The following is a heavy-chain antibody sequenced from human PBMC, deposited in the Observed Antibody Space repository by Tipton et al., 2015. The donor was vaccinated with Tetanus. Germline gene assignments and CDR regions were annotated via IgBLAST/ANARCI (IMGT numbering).Heavy chain of an antibody. CDR1: GYTFISYW. J-gene: IGHJ2*01. CDR2: FYPGDSDT. Sequence: QLVQSGAEVKKAGESLKISCKGFGYTFISYWIGWVRQTPGKGLEWMGIFYPGDSDTRYSPSFQDQVTISADKSISTAFLHWTSLRASDTAMYFCARRRSAILSGGYHWYFDIWGRGTVVTVTS. V-gene: IGHV5-51*01. CDR3: ARRRSAILSGGYHWYFDI. D-gene: IGHD1-26*01.